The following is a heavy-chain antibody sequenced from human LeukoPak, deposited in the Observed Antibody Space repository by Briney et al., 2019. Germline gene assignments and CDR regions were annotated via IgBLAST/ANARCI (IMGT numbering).Heavy chain of an antibody. Sequence: SETLSLTCAVSGRSISSGGYSWSWIRQPPGKGLDWIGYIYHSGSTYYNPSLKSRVTISVDRSKNQFSLKLSSVTAADTAVYYCARGSRIAAAALDYWGQGTLVTVSS. CDR2: IYHSGST. V-gene: IGHV4-30-2*01. CDR1: GRSISSGGYS. CDR3: ARGSRIAAAALDY. J-gene: IGHJ4*02. D-gene: IGHD6-13*01.